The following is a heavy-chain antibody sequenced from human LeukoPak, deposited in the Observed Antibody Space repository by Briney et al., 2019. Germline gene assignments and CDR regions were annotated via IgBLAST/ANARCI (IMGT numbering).Heavy chain of an antibody. CDR1: GGSFSGYY. D-gene: IGHD2-15*01. Sequence: TSETLSLTCAVYGGSFSGYYWSWIRQPPGKGLEWIGEINHSGSTNYNPSLKSRVTISVDTSKNQFSLKLSSVTAADTAVYYCGRGRYCSGGSCYPSYYYYGMEVWGQGTTVTVSS. V-gene: IGHV4-34*01. CDR3: GRGRYCSGGSCYPSYYYYGMEV. J-gene: IGHJ6*02. CDR2: INHSGST.